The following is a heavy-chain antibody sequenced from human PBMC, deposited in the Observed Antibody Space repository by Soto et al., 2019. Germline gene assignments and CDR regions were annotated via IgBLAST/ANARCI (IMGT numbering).Heavy chain of an antibody. CDR1: GFPFRSYA. Sequence: EVQLLESGGGLVRPGGSLRLSCAASGFPFRSYAMGWVRQAPGKGLEWISVISGSGEITLYTDSVKGRFTISRDFSNNTLSLQMNSLRADDTAIYYCATEMGATQGPFDNWGQGTLVTVSS. J-gene: IGHJ4*02. CDR2: ISGSGEIT. CDR3: ATEMGATQGPFDN. V-gene: IGHV3-23*01. D-gene: IGHD1-26*01.